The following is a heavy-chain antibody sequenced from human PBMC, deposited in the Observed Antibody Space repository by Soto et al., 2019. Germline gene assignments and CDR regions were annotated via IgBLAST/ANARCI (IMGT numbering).Heavy chain of an antibody. D-gene: IGHD2-21*02. Sequence: QVQLVQSGAEVKKPGSSVKVSCKASVGTFSTYTIIWVRQAPGQGLEWLGRILPMLDITNSAQRFPGRVTITAAKSKSTAYLELSSLRSYYTAVYYGTFCCCSADTVDIWGRGTMVTVSS. CDR3: TFCCCSADTVDI. CDR1: VGTFSTYT. J-gene: IGHJ3*02. V-gene: IGHV1-69*02. CDR2: ILPMLDIT.